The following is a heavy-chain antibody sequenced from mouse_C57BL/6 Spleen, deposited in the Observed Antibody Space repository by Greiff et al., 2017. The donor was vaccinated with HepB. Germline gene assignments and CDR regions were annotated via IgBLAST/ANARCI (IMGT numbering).Heavy chain of an antibody. CDR2: IYPGDGDT. D-gene: IGHD1-1*01. CDR3: ARRSTTVVRWYFDV. Sequence: VQLQQSGAELVKPGASVKISCKASGYAFSSYWMNWVKQRPGQGLEWIGQIYPGDGDTNYNGKFKGKATLTADKSSSTAYMQLSSLTSEDSAVYFCARRSTTVVRWYFDVWGTGTTVTVSS. V-gene: IGHV1-80*01. CDR1: GYAFSSYW. J-gene: IGHJ1*03.